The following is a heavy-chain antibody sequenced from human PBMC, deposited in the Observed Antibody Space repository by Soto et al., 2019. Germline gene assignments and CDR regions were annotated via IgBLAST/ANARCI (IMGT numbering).Heavy chain of an antibody. D-gene: IGHD6-19*01. CDR2: INAANGHT. V-gene: IGHV1-3*01. J-gene: IGHJ4*02. Sequence: QVQLVQSGPEVKKTGASVKVSCRASGCFFTSYAIHWVRQAPGPRLEWLGWINAANGHTKYSQNFQGRVIITRDTSANTVYNEVSSLKSGDTAVYYCARGSIAVAGRNQLDYWGQGTRVTVFS. CDR1: GCFFTSYA. CDR3: ARGSIAVAGRNQLDY.